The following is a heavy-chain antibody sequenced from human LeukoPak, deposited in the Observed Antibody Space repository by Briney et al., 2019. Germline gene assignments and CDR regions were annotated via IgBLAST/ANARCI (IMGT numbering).Heavy chain of an antibody. CDR3: ARGSHITMIVAAAFDI. CDR1: GFTFSSYS. D-gene: IGHD3-22*01. Sequence: GGSLRLSCAASGFTFSSYSMNWVRQPPGKGLDWVSYIRSSGTTIYYADSVKGRFTISRDNAKNSLYLQMNTLRAEDTAVYYCARGSHITMIVAAAFDIWGQGTMVTVSS. V-gene: IGHV3-48*04. J-gene: IGHJ3*02. CDR2: IRSSGTTI.